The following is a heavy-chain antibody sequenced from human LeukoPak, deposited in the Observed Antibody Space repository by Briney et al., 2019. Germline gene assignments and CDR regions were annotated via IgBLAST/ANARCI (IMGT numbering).Heavy chain of an antibody. CDR1: GYIFTDYY. D-gene: IGHD3-10*01. V-gene: IGHV1-2*02. J-gene: IGHJ4*02. CDR3: ARDAISRGIVVY. CDR2: INPDSGGT. Sequence: GASVKVSCKASGYIFTDYYVHWVRQAPGQGLEWMGWINPDSGGTNFAQKFQGRVTMTRDTSISTAYMEVSRLKSDDTAVYYCARDAISRGIVVYWGQGTLVTVSS.